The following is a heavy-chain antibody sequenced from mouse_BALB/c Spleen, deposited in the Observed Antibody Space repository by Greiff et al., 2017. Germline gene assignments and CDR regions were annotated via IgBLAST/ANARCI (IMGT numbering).Heavy chain of an antibody. Sequence: QVQLQQSGAELVKPGASVKLSCKASGYTFTSYWMHWVKQRPGQGLEWIGEIDPSDSYTNYNQKFKGKATLTVDKSSSTAYMQLSSLTSEDSAVYYCARRGTTVVDYAMDYWGQGTSVTVSS. CDR3: ARRGTTVVDYAMDY. CDR2: IDPSDSYT. V-gene: IGHV1-69*02. CDR1: GYTFTSYW. D-gene: IGHD1-1*01. J-gene: IGHJ4*01.